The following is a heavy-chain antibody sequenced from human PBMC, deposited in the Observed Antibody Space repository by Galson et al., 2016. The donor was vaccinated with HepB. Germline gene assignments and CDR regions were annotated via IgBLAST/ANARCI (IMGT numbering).Heavy chain of an antibody. CDR3: ARDHSGYMYS. CDR1: GFTFSNYA. Sequence: SLRLSCAASGFTFSNYAMNWVRQAPGKGLEWVSSINDGGYYTYDADSVKGRFTISRDNSKNTLYVQMNSLRAENTAIYYCARDHSGYMYSWGQGTLVTVSS. J-gene: IGHJ4*02. D-gene: IGHD5-12*01. V-gene: IGHV3-23*01. CDR2: INDGGYYT.